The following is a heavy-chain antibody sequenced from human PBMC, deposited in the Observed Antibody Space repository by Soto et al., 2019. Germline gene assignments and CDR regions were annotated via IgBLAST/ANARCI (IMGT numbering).Heavy chain of an antibody. CDR3: TTSTGHLNH. D-gene: IGHD2-8*02. Sequence: EVQLVESGGGWVQPGGSLRLSCAASGLTFRVYTVNWVRQAPGKGLDWVSYITGSSDRILFADSVKGRFTVSRDNAKNSLYLQMNSLRDEDTGVYYCTTSTGHLNHWGQGTLVSVSS. J-gene: IGHJ4*02. V-gene: IGHV3-48*02. CDR1: GLTFRVYT. CDR2: ITGSSDRI.